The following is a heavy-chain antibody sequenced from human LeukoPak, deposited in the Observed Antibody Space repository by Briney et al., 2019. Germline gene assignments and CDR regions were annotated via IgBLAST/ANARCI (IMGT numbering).Heavy chain of an antibody. Sequence: SGGSLRLSCAASGFIFRSYWMHWVRQAPGRGLVWVSRINTDGSSTNYADSVKGRFTTSRDNAKNTLYLQMNSLRAEDTAVYYCARELVGGNSFWGQGTLVTVSS. J-gene: IGHJ4*02. CDR3: ARELVGGNSF. V-gene: IGHV3-74*01. CDR2: INTDGSST. CDR1: GFIFRSYW. D-gene: IGHD1-26*01.